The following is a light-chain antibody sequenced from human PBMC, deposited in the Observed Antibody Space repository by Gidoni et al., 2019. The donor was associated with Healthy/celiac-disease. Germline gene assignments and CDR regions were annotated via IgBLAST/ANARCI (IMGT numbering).Light chain of an antibody. Sequence: SYELTLPPPVPVALGQPARITCGRNNIGSKNVHWYQQKPGQAPMLVIYRDSNRPSGIPERLPGSNSGNTATLTISRAQAGDEADYYCQVWDSSTAAVVFGGGTKLTVL. CDR2: RDS. CDR3: QVWDSSTAAVV. J-gene: IGLJ2*01. V-gene: IGLV3-9*01. CDR1: NIGSKN.